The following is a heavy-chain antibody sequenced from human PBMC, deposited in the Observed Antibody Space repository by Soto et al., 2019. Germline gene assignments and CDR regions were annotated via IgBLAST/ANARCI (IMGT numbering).Heavy chain of an antibody. Sequence: QVQLVESGGGVVQPGTSLRLSCAASGFTFSSHAMHWVRQAPGKGLEWVALISYDGGNKDYTDSVKGRFTISRDDSKNTLYLHMNSLRSEDTAVYYCARACHYYGSGSYSDFDYWGQGTLVTFSS. D-gene: IGHD3-10*01. CDR1: GFTFSSHA. J-gene: IGHJ4*02. CDR3: ARACHYYGSGSYSDFDY. CDR2: ISYDGGNK. V-gene: IGHV3-30-3*01.